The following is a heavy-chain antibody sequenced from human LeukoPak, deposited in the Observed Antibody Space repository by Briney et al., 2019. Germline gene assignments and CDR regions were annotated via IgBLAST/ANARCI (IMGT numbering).Heavy chain of an antibody. J-gene: IGHJ4*02. V-gene: IGHV4-59*08. CDR3: ATRGY. D-gene: IGHD3-10*01. Sequence: SETLSLTCTVSGGSISSHHWSWIRQPPGKGLEWNGYIYYSGSTNYNPSLKSRVTISIDTSKNQFSLKLTSVTAADTAVYYCATRGYWGQGTLVTVSS. CDR2: IYYSGST. CDR1: GGSISSHH.